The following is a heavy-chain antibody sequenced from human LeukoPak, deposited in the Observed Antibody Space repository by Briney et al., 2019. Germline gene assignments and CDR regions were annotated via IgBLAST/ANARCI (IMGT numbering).Heavy chain of an antibody. Sequence: SETLSLTCTVSGGSISSYYWSWIRQPPGKGLEWIGYIYYSGSTNYNPSLKSRVTISVDTSKNQFSLKLSSVTAADTAVYYCARGDSSGYYYDRPETWSRTHYFDYWGQGTLVTVSS. J-gene: IGHJ4*02. CDR3: ARGDSSGYYYDRPETWSRTHYFDY. CDR2: IYYSGST. V-gene: IGHV4-59*01. D-gene: IGHD3-22*01. CDR1: GGSISSYY.